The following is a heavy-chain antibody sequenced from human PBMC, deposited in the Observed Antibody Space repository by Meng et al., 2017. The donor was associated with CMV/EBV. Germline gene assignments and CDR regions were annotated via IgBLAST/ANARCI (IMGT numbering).Heavy chain of an antibody. J-gene: IGHJ1*01. CDR2: ISSSSSYI. Sequence: ETLSLTCAASGFTFSSYSMNWVRQAPGKGLEWVSSISSSSSYIYYADSVKGRFTISRDNAKNSLYLQMNSLRAEDTAVYYCARDPYGTTVTTGDFQHWGQGTLVTVSS. CDR1: GFTFSSYS. CDR3: ARDPYGTTVTTGDFQH. D-gene: IGHD4-17*01. V-gene: IGHV3-21*01.